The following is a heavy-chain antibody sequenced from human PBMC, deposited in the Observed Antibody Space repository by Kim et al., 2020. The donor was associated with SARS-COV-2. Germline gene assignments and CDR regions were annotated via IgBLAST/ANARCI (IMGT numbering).Heavy chain of an antibody. CDR1: GGDIYTNGFY. CDR3: ASSYGNWFDC. CDR2: IYYRGDT. Sequence: SETLSLTCTVSGGDIYTNGFYWGWLRQPPGQGLVWVGFIYYRGDTYYNPSLKSRIIISIETSKNQFSLNLRSVTATDTGVYYCASSYGNWFDCWG. D-gene: IGHD2-21*01. V-gene: IGHV4-39*01. J-gene: IGHJ5*01.